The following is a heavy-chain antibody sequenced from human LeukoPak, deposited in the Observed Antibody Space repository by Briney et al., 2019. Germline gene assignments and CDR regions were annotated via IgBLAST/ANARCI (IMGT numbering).Heavy chain of an antibody. V-gene: IGHV4-59*08. J-gene: IGHJ4*02. CDR1: VGSIISYY. CDR2: IYYSAST. D-gene: IGHD2-21*01. CDR3: ASFHVVATNGFDY. Sequence: PSETLSLTCTVSVGSIISYYWSWIRQPPGKGLEWIGYIYYSASTNYNPSIKTRDNISVDPSKNQFSLKLSSVTAADTAVYYCASFHVVATNGFDYWGQGTLVTVSS.